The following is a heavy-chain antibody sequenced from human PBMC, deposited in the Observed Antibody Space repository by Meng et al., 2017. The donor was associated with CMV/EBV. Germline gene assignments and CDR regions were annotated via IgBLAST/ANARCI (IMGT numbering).Heavy chain of an antibody. Sequence: ASLRLSCAVYGGSFSGYYWSWVRQPPGKGLEWIGEINHSGSTNYNPSLKSRVTISVDTSKNQFSLKLSSVTAADTAVYYCARGRSFYGSGSYSYWGQGTLVTVSS. J-gene: IGHJ4*02. D-gene: IGHD3-10*01. CDR3: ARGRSFYGSGSYSY. CDR2: INHSGST. V-gene: IGHV4-34*01. CDR1: GGSFSGYY.